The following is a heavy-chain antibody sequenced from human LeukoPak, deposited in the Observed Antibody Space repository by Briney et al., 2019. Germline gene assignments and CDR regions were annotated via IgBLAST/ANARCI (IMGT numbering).Heavy chain of an antibody. V-gene: IGHV3-21*01. CDR3: ASYATAMVRAFDI. Sequence: TGGSLRLSCAASGFTFSSYSMNWVRQAPGKGLELVSSISSSSSYIYYADSVKGRFTISRDNAKNPLYLQMNSLRAEDTAVYYCASYATAMVRAFDIWGQGTMVTVSS. CDR2: ISSSSSYI. D-gene: IGHD5-18*01. CDR1: GFTFSSYS. J-gene: IGHJ3*02.